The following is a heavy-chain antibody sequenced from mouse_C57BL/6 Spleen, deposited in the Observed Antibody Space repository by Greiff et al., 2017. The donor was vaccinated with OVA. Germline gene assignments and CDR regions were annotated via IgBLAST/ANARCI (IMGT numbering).Heavy chain of an antibody. D-gene: IGHD1-1*01. J-gene: IGHJ1*03. V-gene: IGHV14-2*01. CDR3: ARSLYYGSSYGYFDV. CDR1: GFNIKDYY. CDR2: IDPEDGET. Sequence: VQLQQSGAELVKPGASVKLSCTASGFNIKDYYMHWVKQRTEQGLEWIGRIDPEDGETTYAPKFQGKATLTADTSSNTAYLQLSSLTSEDTAVYYGARSLYYGSSYGYFDVWGTGTTVTVSS.